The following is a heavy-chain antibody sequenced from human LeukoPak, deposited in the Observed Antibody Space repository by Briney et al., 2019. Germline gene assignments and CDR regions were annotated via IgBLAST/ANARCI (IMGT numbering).Heavy chain of an antibody. V-gene: IGHV4-59*01. CDR2: IYYSGST. CDR3: AGSITIFGVVDY. J-gene: IGHJ4*02. Sequence: PSETLSLTCTVSGGSISSYYWSWIRQPPGKGLEWVGYIYYSGSTNYNPSLKSRVTISVDTSKNQFSLKLSSVTAADTAEYYCAGSITIFGVVDYWGQGTLVTVSS. CDR1: GGSISSYY. D-gene: IGHD3-3*01.